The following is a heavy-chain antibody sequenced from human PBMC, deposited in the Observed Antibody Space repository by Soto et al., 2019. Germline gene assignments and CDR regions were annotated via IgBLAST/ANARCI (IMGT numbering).Heavy chain of an antibody. CDR1: GYIFTTYG. V-gene: IGHV1-18*01. CDR2: ISTSNGDT. CDR3: ARDVGNGYGYGYGY. D-gene: IGHD5-18*01. J-gene: IGHJ4*02. Sequence: QVQLVQSGAEVKKPGASVTVSRKVSGYIFTTYGVTWVRQAPGQGLEWMGWISTSNGDTNYAQQLQGRVTMTTDTSTNTAYMEVRSLRSDDTAVYFCARDVGNGYGYGYGYWGQGTLVTASS.